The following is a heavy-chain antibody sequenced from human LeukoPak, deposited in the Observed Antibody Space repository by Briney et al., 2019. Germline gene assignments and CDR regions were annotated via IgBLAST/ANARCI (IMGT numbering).Heavy chain of an antibody. J-gene: IGHJ4*02. D-gene: IGHD1-26*01. Sequence: SETLSLTCSASGGSISSYYWTWIRQPPGKGLEWIGYIYYSGNTNYNPSLKSRVTISVDTSKNQFSLRVSSVTAADTAVYYCAGLYSGSYIDWGQGTLVTVSS. CDR1: GGSISSYY. CDR2: IYYSGNT. CDR3: AGLYSGSYID. V-gene: IGHV4-59*08.